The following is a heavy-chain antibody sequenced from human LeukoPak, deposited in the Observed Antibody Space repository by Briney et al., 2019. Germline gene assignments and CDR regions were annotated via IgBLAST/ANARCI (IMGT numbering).Heavy chain of an antibody. J-gene: IGHJ3*02. D-gene: IGHD3-16*02. V-gene: IGHV3-66*01. CDR2: IYSGGSM. Sequence: PGGSLRLSCAASGFTVSSNYMTWVRQAPGKGLEWVSIIYSGGSMYYADSVKGRFSISRDNSKNTVYLQMNSLRAEDTAVYYCARDLGDDYVWGSYRPYAFDIWGQGTMVTVSS. CDR1: GFTVSSNY. CDR3: ARDLGDDYVWGSYRPYAFDI.